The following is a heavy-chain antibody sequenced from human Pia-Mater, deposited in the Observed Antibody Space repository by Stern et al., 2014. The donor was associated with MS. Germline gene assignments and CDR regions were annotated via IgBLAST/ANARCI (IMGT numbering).Heavy chain of an antibody. J-gene: IGHJ3*01. CDR2: IKQDGSEI. V-gene: IGHV3-7*01. Sequence: EVQLVESGGGLAQPGGSLRLSCVVSGFSFSDYWMSWVRQAPGKGLEWGANIKQDGSEIYYADAVKGRFTISRDNAKKSIFLQMRDLRVEDTAVYYCARDWGISSGSDAFDLWGQGTMVTVYS. CDR3: ARDWGISSGSDAFDL. CDR1: GFSFSDYW. D-gene: IGHD7-27*01.